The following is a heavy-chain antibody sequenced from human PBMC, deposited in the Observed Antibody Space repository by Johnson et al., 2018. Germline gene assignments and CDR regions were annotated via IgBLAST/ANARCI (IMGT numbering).Heavy chain of an antibody. J-gene: IGHJ3*01. CDR2: MNPNSGNT. V-gene: IGHV1-8*01. Sequence: QVQLVQSGAEVKKPGASVKVSCKASGYTFTSYDINWVRQATGQGLEWMGWMNPNSGNTGYAQKFQGRVTMTRNTSISTAYMALSSPRSEDTAVYYCASSYDYGDLGAFDFWGQGTMVTVSS. CDR1: GYTFTSYD. D-gene: IGHD4-17*01. CDR3: ASSYDYGDLGAFDF.